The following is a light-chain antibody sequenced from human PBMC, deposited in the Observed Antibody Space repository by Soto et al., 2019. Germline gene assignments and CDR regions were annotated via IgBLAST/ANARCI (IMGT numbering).Light chain of an antibody. CDR3: QQSYITPPT. V-gene: IGKV1-39*01. Sequence: DIQMTQSPSSRFAPVEAGAPTPCRAGKAIRTYLNWNQQNPGKAPKLLIYAASILQSGVQSRFSGGGSGTDFTLTITSLQPEDFATYSCQQSYITPPTFGPGTKVDIK. CDR2: AAS. J-gene: IGKJ3*01. CDR1: KAIRTY.